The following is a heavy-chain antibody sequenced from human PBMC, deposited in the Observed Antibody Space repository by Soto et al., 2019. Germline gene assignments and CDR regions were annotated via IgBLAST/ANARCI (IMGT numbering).Heavy chain of an antibody. CDR2: IDPHDSYA. J-gene: IGHJ4*02. CDR1: GYNFTNYW. D-gene: IGHD2-21*02. Sequence: GESLKIPCKASGYNFTNYWITWVRRVPGKGLEWMGRIDPHDSYANYNPSFEGHVTLSVDKSVATASLQWRNLKASDTGIYYCARLDCGTDCRQYFFDFWGQGTLVTVSS. V-gene: IGHV5-10-1*01. CDR3: ARLDCGTDCRQYFFDF.